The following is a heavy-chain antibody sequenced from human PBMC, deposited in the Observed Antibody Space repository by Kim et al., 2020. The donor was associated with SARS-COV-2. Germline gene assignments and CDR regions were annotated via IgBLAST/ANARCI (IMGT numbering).Heavy chain of an antibody. J-gene: IGHJ4*02. CDR3: ARDVVVPAALFDY. Sequence: GGSLRLSCAASGFTFSSYWMSWVRQAPGKGLEWVANIKQDGSEKYYVDSVKGRFTISRDNAKNSLYLQMNSLRAEDTAVYYCARDVVVPAALFDYWGQGTLVTVSS. CDR1: GFTFSSYW. CDR2: IKQDGSEK. D-gene: IGHD2-2*01. V-gene: IGHV3-7*03.